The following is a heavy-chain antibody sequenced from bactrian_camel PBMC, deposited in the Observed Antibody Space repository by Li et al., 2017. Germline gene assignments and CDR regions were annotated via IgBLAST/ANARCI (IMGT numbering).Heavy chain of an antibody. V-gene: IGHV3S1*01. CDR2: IYTGDGTT. D-gene: IGHD6*01. Sequence: VQLVESGGGLVQPGGSLRLSCAASGFTFTYNWMHWVRQAPGKGLEWVSAIYTGDGTTNSADSVKGRFTISRDNTKNMLYLQMNSLKSEDTAVYYCATEEGYGGSWYRLDYWGQGTQVTVS. CDR1: GFTFTYNW. J-gene: IGHJ4*01. CDR3: ATEEGYGGSWYRLDY.